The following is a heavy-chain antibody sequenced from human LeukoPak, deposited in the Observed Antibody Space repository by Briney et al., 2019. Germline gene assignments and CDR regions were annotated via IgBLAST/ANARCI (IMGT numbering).Heavy chain of an antibody. CDR3: VATIRHGGSDYFDY. V-gene: IGHV3-15*01. J-gene: IGHJ4*02. CDR2: IKSKTECGAT. CDR1: GFTFSNAW. Sequence: GGSLRLSCAASGFTFSNAWMSGVRQSPGKGLEWVGRIKSKTECGATDYAAPVKCRFTMSRDDSKNTLYLQMNSLKTEDTALYYAVATIRHGGSDYFDYWGQGTLVTVSS. D-gene: IGHD5-12*01.